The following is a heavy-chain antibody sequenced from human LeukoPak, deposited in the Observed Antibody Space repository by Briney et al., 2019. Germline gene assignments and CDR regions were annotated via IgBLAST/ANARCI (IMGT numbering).Heavy chain of an antibody. V-gene: IGHV3-21*01. D-gene: IGHD2-2*01. Sequence: GDSLRLSCAASGFTFSSYSMKWVRQAPGKGLEWVSSISSSSSDIYYADSVKGRFTISRDNAKNSLYLQMNSLRVEDTAIYYCARVFCRITACYGSPWGQGILVTVS. CDR1: GFTFSSYS. CDR3: ARVFCRITACYGSP. CDR2: ISSSSSDI. J-gene: IGHJ5*02.